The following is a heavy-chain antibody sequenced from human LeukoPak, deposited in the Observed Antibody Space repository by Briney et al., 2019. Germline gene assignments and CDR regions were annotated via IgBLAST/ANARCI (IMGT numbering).Heavy chain of an antibody. CDR3: ARVIVATNTFDAFDI. J-gene: IGHJ3*02. Sequence: GGSLRLSCAASGFNLNSYWMHWVRQAPGKGLVWVSRISSDGRTTLYADSVKGRFTISRDNAKNTMYLQMNSLRAEDTAVYYCARVIVATNTFDAFDIWGQGTMVTVSS. V-gene: IGHV3-74*01. D-gene: IGHD5-12*01. CDR1: GFNLNSYW. CDR2: ISSDGRTT.